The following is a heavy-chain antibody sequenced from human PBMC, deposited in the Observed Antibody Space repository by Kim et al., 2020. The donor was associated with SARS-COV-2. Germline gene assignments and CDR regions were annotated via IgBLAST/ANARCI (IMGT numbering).Heavy chain of an antibody. D-gene: IGHD3-10*01. CDR3: ARDGDYYGSGSYSDY. J-gene: IGHJ4*02. V-gene: IGHV3-66*01. Sequence: DSVKGRFTISRDNSKNTLYLQMNSLRAEDTAVYYCARDGDYYGSGSYSDYWGQGTLVTVSS.